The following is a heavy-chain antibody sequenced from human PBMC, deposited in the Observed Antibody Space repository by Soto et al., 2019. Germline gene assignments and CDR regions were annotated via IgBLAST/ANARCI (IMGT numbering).Heavy chain of an antibody. CDR2: INWNGGST. Sequence: GGSLRLSCAASGFTFDDYGMSWVRQAPGKGLKMVSGINWNGGSTGYADSVKGRFTISRDNAKNSLYLQMNSLRAEDTALYHCAREGDYSNYGNESYYYYMDVWGKGTTVTVSS. CDR1: GFTFDDYG. D-gene: IGHD4-4*01. CDR3: AREGDYSNYGNESYYYYMDV. V-gene: IGHV3-20*01. J-gene: IGHJ6*03.